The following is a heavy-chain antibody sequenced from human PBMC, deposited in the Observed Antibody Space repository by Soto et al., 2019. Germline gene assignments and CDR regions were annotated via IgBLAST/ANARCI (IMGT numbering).Heavy chain of an antibody. CDR2: ISYSGTTT. V-gene: IGHV3-23*01. CDR3: AKRFTLFGEVKLSPDFDY. D-gene: IGHD3-3*01. Sequence: EVQLLESGGGLVQPEGSLRLSCAASGFTFSSHAMSWVRQAPGKGXEXXXXISYSGTTTYYAESVKGRFTISRDNSKNTLYLQMNSLRVEDTAIYYCAKRFTLFGEVKLSPDFDYWGQGTLVTVSS. J-gene: IGHJ4*02. CDR1: GFTFSSHA.